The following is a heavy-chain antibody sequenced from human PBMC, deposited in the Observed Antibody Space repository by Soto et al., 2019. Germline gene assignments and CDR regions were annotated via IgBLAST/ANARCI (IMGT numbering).Heavy chain of an antibody. CDR2: IKPDGSEK. Sequence: EVQLVESGGGLVQPGGSLRLSCAASGFTFSSYWMSWVRQAPGKGLEWVANIKPDGSEKYYVDSVKGRFTISRDNAKNSLYLQTNSLRAEDTAVYFCASSAYSKKGYWGQGTLVTVSS. D-gene: IGHD4-4*01. CDR1: GFTFSSYW. V-gene: IGHV3-7*01. CDR3: ASSAYSKKGY. J-gene: IGHJ4*02.